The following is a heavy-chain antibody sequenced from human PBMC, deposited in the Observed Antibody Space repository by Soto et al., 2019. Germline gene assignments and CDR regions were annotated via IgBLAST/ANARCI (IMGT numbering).Heavy chain of an antibody. V-gene: IGHV4-31*03. CDR3: ARGYCSSTSCFDP. CDR2: IYYSGST. CDR1: GGSISSGGYY. D-gene: IGHD2-2*01. J-gene: IGHJ5*02. Sequence: QVQLQESGPGLVKPSQTLSLTCSVSGGSISSGGYYWSWIRQHPGKGLEWIGYIYYSGSTSYNPSLKSRVTXSXDXXKNQVSLKLSSVTAADTAVYYCARGYCSSTSCFDPWGQGTLVTVSS.